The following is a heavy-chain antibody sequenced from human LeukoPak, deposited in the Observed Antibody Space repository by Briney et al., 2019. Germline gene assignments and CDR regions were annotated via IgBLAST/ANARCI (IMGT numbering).Heavy chain of an antibody. J-gene: IGHJ3*02. CDR3: ATLTGGDDAFDI. D-gene: IGHD4-23*01. V-gene: IGHV4-39*01. Sequence: SETLSLTCTVSGGSISSSSYYWGWIRQPPGKGLEWFGSIYYSGSIYYNPSVKIRVTISVVTSKNQFSLKLSSVTAADTAVYYCATLTGGDDAFDIWGQGTMVTVSS. CDR2: IYYSGSI. CDR1: GGSISSSSYY.